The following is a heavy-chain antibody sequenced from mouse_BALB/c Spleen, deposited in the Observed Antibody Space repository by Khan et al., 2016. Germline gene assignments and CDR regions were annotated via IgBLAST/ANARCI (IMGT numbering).Heavy chain of an antibody. CDR2: INPSSGYT. J-gene: IGHJ2*01. CDR3: ARSRRMADNYFFDY. D-gene: IGHD1-3*01. CDR1: GYTFTIYT. V-gene: IGHV1-4*01. Sequence: QVQLQQSGAELARPGASVKMSCKASGYTFTIYTMHWVKQRPGQGLEWIGYINPSSGYTNYNQKFKDKATLTADKSSSTAYMQLSSLTSEDSAVYYCARSRRMADNYFFDYWGQGTTLTVSS.